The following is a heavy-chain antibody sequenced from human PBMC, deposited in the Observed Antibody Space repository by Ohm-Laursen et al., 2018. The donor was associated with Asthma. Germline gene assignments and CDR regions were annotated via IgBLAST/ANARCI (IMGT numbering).Heavy chain of an antibody. D-gene: IGHD3-22*01. Sequence: SLRLSCAASGFTFRKLGMHWVRQAPGKGLKWVAVISYDGSNKYYADSVKGRFTISRDNSKNTLYLQMNSLRAEDTAVYYCARATYSDSRVPWGAFDIWGQGTMVTVSS. CDR2: ISYDGSNK. CDR3: ARATYSDSRVPWGAFDI. CDR1: GFTFRKLG. V-gene: IGHV3-30*03. J-gene: IGHJ3*02.